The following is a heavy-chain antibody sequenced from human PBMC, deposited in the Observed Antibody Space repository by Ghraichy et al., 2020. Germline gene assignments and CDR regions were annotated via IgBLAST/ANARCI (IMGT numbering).Heavy chain of an antibody. Sequence: SQTLSLTCTVSGGSISSYYWSWIRQPPGKGLEWIGYIYYSGSTNYNPSLKSRVTISVDTSKNQFSLKLSSVTAADTAVYYCAGTPIRGIERWGNWFDPWGQGTLVTVSS. D-gene: IGHD4-23*01. J-gene: IGHJ5*02. CDR1: GGSISSYY. V-gene: IGHV4-59*08. CDR2: IYYSGST. CDR3: AGTPIRGIERWGNWFDP.